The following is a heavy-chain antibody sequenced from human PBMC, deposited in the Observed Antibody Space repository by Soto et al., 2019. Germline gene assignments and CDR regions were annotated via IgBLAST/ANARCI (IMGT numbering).Heavy chain of an antibody. D-gene: IGHD1-26*01. CDR3: AKISRERSGSYYFDY. J-gene: IGHJ4*02. V-gene: IGHV3-23*01. CDR1: GFTFSSYA. CDR2: ISGSGGST. Sequence: GGSLRLSCAASGFTFSSYAMSWVRQAPGKGLEWVSAISGSGGSTYYADSVKGRFTISRDNSKNTLYLQMNSLRAEDTVVYYCAKISRERSGSYYFDYWGQRTLVTVSS.